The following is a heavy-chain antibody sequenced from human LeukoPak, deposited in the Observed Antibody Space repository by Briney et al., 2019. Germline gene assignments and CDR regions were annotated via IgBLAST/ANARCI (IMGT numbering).Heavy chain of an antibody. J-gene: IGHJ4*02. D-gene: IGHD5-18*01. V-gene: IGHV4-31*02. CDR1: SASISDGDYY. CDR3: ARWIHGVEY. CDR2: IYNTGNT. Sequence: SQTLSLTCTVSSASISDGDYYWAWIRHHPGQGLEWIGYIYNTGNTYYNPSLKSRVSISIHMSENQFSLNLNSVTAADTAIYYCARWIHGVEYWGRGTLVTVSS.